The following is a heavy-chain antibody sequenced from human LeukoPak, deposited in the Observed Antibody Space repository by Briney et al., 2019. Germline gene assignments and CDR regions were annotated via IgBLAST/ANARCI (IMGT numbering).Heavy chain of an antibody. CDR3: ARELLDYDFWSGYPNDAFDI. J-gene: IGHJ3*02. V-gene: IGHV4-59*12. Sequence: SETLSLTCTVSGGSISSYYWSWIRQRPGKGLEWIGYIYYSGSTNYNPSLKSRVTISVDTSKNQFSLKLSSVTAADTAVYYCARELLDYDFWSGYPNDAFDIWGQGTMVTVSS. CDR2: IYYSGST. D-gene: IGHD3-3*01. CDR1: GGSISSYY.